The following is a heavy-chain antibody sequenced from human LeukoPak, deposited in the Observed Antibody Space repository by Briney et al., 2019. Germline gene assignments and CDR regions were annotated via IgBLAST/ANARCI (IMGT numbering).Heavy chain of an antibody. CDR3: ARDRADFGVVQVGY. D-gene: IGHD3-3*01. J-gene: IGHJ4*02. CDR1: TFTFSRYW. CDR2: INSDGTNT. V-gene: IGHV3-74*01. Sequence: LTGGSLRLSCAASTFTFSRYWMHWVRQAPGKGLVWVSRINSDGTNTYYADSVKGRFTISRDNTKNTLYLQMNSLRTEDTAVYYCARDRADFGVVQVGYWGQGTLVTVSS.